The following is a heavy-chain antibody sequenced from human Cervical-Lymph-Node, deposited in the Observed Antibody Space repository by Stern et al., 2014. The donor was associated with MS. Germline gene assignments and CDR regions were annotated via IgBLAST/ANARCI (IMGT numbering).Heavy chain of an antibody. CDR2: IFPGFGTP. D-gene: IGHD6-13*01. CDR1: GGTFSKFP. Sequence: QLQLGQSGAEVPKPGSSVKDSCKASGGTFSKFPSSWVRQAPGQGLEWMGGIFPGFGTPTYAQEFRGRVTIPAAVSPSTVYMELSSLRSDDTAVYYCALSSETSDRWYSLGYDLWGQGTLVTVSS. J-gene: IGHJ5*02. CDR3: ALSSETSDRWYSLGYDL. V-gene: IGHV1-69*01.